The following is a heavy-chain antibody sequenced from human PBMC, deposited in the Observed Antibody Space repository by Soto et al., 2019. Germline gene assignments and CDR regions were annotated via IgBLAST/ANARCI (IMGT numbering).Heavy chain of an antibody. CDR3: AKDWGTTGLGGWFDS. D-gene: IGHD1-1*01. CDR1: GFNFRSHA. CDR2: ISGHAGAT. V-gene: IGHV3-23*01. Sequence: EVQLLESGGGLVQPGGSLRVSCAVSGFNFRSHAMSWVRQAPGKGLEWVSGISGHAGATYYTDSVKGRFTISRDNSTNKLFLQMNSLRAEDTAIYYCAKDWGTTGLGGWFDSWGQGTLVSVSS. J-gene: IGHJ5*01.